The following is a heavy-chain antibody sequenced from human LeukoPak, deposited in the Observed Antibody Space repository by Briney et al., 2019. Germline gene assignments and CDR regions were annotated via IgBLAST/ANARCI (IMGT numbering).Heavy chain of an antibody. J-gene: IGHJ4*02. Sequence: GSLRLSCAASGFTFSSYWMSWVRQAPGKGLEWVANIKQDGSEKYYVDSVKGRFTISRDNAKNSLYLQMNSLRAEDTAVYYCARAGHIVVVTAIHFDYWGQGTLVTVSS. V-gene: IGHV3-7*01. CDR3: ARAGHIVVVTAIHFDY. CDR2: IKQDGSEK. D-gene: IGHD2-21*02. CDR1: GFTFSSYW.